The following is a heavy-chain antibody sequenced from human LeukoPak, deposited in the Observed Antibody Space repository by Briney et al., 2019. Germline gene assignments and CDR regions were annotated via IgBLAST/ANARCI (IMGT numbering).Heavy chain of an antibody. CDR2: IYHTGNT. CDR1: GGSISSGGYY. J-gene: IGHJ4*02. V-gene: IGHV4-31*03. Sequence: KTSETLSLTCTVSGGSISSGGYYWSWIRQHPGKGLEWIGYIYHTGNTYYTPSLKSRVTMSVDTSKNQFSLNLSSVTAADTAVYFCARRLSSIAVPDYWGQGFLVTVSS. D-gene: IGHD2-15*01. CDR3: ARRLSSIAVPDY.